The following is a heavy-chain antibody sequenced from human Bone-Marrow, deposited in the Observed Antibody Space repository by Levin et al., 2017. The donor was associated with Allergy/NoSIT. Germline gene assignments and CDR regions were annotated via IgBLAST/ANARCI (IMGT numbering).Heavy chain of an antibody. J-gene: IGHJ4*02. D-gene: IGHD5-18*01. V-gene: IGHV4-39*01. CDR2: LYDDGST. Sequence: PSETLSLTCSVSGGSIRSPNDYWGWVRQPPGKGLEWIGSLYDDGSTYYNPSLNSRVTISVDTSKNHFSLKLTSVTVADTAVYYCARQRGFTYVGPGFDFWGQGTLVTVSS. CDR1: GGSIRSPNDY. CDR3: ARQRGFTYVGPGFDF.